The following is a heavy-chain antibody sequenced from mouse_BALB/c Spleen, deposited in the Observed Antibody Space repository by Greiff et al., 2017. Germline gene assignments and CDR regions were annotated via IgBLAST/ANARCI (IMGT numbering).Heavy chain of an antibody. Sequence: EVKLMESGGGLVQPGGSRKLSCAASGFTFSSFGMHWVRQAPEQGLEWVAYISSGSSTIYYADTVKGRFTISRDNPKNTLFLQMTSLRSEDTAMYYCARSAYRYYFDYWGQGTTLTVSS. CDR3: ARSAYRYYFDY. CDR1: GFTFSSFG. CDR2: ISSGSSTI. D-gene: IGHD2-14*01. J-gene: IGHJ2*01. V-gene: IGHV5-17*02.